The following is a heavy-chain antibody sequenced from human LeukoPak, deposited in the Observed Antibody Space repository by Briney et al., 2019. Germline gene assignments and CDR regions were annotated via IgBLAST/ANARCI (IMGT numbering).Heavy chain of an antibody. Sequence: ASVKVSCKASGYTFTSYYMHWVRQAPGQGLEWMGIINPSGGSTSYAQKFQGRVTMTRDTSTSTVYMELGSLRSEDTAVYYCARAGMVRGVIPYYYYMDVWGKGTTVTVSS. CDR1: GYTFTSYY. J-gene: IGHJ6*03. D-gene: IGHD3-10*01. V-gene: IGHV1-46*01. CDR3: ARAGMVRGVIPYYYYMDV. CDR2: INPSGGST.